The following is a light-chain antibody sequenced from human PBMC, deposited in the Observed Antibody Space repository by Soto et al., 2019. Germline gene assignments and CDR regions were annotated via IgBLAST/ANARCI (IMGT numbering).Light chain of an antibody. CDR1: QSISTW. V-gene: IGKV1-5*01. J-gene: IGKJ5*01. Sequence: DVQMTQSPSTLSASVGDRVTITCRASQSISTWLAWYQQKPGRAPKLLMFDASNLQSGVPSRFSGSGSGTEFTLTISSLQPEDVATYYCQQLNSFPITFGQGTRLEIK. CDR2: DAS. CDR3: QQLNSFPIT.